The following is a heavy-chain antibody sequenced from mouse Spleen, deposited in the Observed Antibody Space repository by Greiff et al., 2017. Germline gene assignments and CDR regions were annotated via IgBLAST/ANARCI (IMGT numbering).Heavy chain of an antibody. CDR2: IYLGSGST. CDR3: ANRAWFAY. D-gene: IGHD2-14*01. V-gene: IGHV1-55*01. CDR1: GYTFNSYW. J-gene: IGHJ3*01. Sequence: QVQLKQPGAELVKPGASVKMSCKASGYTFNSYWITWVKQRPGQGLEWIGDIYLGSGSTNYNEKFKGKATLTVVPSSSTAYMQLRSLTSEDSSVYYCANRAWFAYWGQGTLVPVSA.